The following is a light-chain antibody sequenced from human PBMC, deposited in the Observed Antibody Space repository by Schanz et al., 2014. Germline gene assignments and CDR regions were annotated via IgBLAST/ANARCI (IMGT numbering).Light chain of an antibody. CDR3: CSYAGSSTVV. Sequence: QSALTQPASVSGSPGQSITISCTGTSSDVGSYNYVSWYQQHPGKAPKLMIYEGTKRPSGVSNRFSASKSGNTASLTISRLQAEDEADYYCCSYAGSSTVVFGGGTKLTVL. J-gene: IGLJ2*01. V-gene: IGLV2-23*01. CDR1: SSDVGSYNY. CDR2: EGT.